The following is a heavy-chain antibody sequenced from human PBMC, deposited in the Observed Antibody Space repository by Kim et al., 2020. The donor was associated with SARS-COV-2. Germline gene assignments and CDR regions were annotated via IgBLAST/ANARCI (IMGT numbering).Heavy chain of an antibody. CDR1: GFSLSTSGMC. CDR2: IDWDDDK. CDR3: ARINHNYYYYGMDV. V-gene: IGHV2-70*11. J-gene: IGHJ6*02. Sequence: SGPTLVNPTQTLTLTCTFSGFSLSTSGMCVSWIRQPPGKALEWLARIDWDDDKYYSTSLKTRLTISKDTSKNRVVLTMTNMDPVDTATYYCARINHNYYYYGMDVWGQGTTVTVSS.